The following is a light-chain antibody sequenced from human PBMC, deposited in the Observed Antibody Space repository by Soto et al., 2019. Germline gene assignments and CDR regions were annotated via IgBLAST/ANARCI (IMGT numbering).Light chain of an antibody. CDR1: ESISSW. Sequence: DIQITQIPSTLPASVGDTVTIICRASESISSWLAWYQQKPGKAPKLLIYKASSLESGVPSRFSGSGSGTEFTLTISSLQPDDFATYYCQHYNSYSEAFGQGTKVDIK. CDR3: QHYNSYSEA. J-gene: IGKJ1*01. V-gene: IGKV1-5*03. CDR2: KAS.